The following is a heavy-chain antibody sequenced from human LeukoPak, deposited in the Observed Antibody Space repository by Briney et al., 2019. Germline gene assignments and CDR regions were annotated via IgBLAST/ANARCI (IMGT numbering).Heavy chain of an antibody. CDR3: AKDRGSGWYNY. CDR1: GFTFSSYW. J-gene: IGHJ4*02. Sequence: GGSLRLSCAASGFTFSSYWMHWVRHAPGKGLVWVSRINSDGSSTSYADSVKGRFTIYRDNAKNTLYLQMNSLRAEDTAVYYCAKDRGSGWYNYWGQGTLVTVSS. CDR2: INSDGSST. D-gene: IGHD6-19*01. V-gene: IGHV3-74*01.